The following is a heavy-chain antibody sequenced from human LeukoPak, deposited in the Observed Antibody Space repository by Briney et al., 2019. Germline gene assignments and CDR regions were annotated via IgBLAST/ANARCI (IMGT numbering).Heavy chain of an antibody. D-gene: IGHD6-13*01. CDR1: GFTFSSYS. J-gene: IGHJ6*02. V-gene: IGHV3-21*01. CDR3: ARDPKFYSSSSFDV. CDR2: ISSSSSYI. Sequence: NAGGSLRLSCAASGFTFSSYSMNWVRQAPGKGLEWVSSISSSSSYIYYADSVKGRFTISRDNAKNSLYLQMNSLRAEDTAVYYCARDPKFYSSSSFDVWGQGTTVTVSS.